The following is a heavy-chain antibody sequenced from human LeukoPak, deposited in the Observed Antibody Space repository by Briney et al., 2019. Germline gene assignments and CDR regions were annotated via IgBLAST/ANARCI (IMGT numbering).Heavy chain of an antibody. J-gene: IGHJ6*03. CDR1: GYTFTTYG. CDR3: ARAWHYYYYMDV. V-gene: IGHV1-18*01. Sequence: ASVKVSCKASGYTFTTYGINWVRQAPGQGLEWMGSISGYNGKTNYARQLQGRVTMTTDTSTNTAYMELRSLRSADTAVYYCARAWHYYYYMDVWGKGTTVTISS. CDR2: ISGYNGKT.